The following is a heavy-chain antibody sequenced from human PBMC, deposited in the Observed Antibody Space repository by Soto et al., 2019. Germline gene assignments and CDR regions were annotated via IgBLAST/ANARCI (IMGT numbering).Heavy chain of an antibody. CDR3: ARALGTVTGYYVLPLYYYGLDV. V-gene: IGHV3-33*01. D-gene: IGHD3-9*01. Sequence: QVQLVESGGGVVQPGRSLRLSCTASGFSLSTYGMHWVRQAPGKGLEWVAVIWNDGSDKYHADSVKGRFTVSRDNSKNTLYPQMNSLRVEDTAVYYCARALGTVTGYYVLPLYYYGLDVWGQGTTVTVSS. CDR1: GFSLSTYG. J-gene: IGHJ6*02. CDR2: IWNDGSDK.